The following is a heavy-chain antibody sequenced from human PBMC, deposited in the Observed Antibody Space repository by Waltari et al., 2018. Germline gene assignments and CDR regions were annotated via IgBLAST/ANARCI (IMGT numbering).Heavy chain of an antibody. CDR3: ARFQWLVALGNNWFDP. Sequence: QVQLQESGPGLVKPSETLSLTCTVSGGSISSYYWSWIRQPPGKGLEWIGYIYYSGSTNYNPSLKSRVTISVDTSKTQFSLKLSSVTAADTAVYYCARFQWLVALGNNWFDPWGQGTLVTVSS. CDR1: GGSISSYY. V-gene: IGHV4-59*01. D-gene: IGHD6-19*01. CDR2: IYYSGST. J-gene: IGHJ5*02.